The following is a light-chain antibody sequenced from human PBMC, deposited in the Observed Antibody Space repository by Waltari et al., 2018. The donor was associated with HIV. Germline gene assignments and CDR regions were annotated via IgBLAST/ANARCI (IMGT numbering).Light chain of an antibody. Sequence: DIQLTQSPSFLSASVGARVPITCRASQGISSYLAWYQQKPGKAPKLLIYSASTLQSGVPSRFSGRASGTEFTLTISSLQPEDFATYYCQQLNSYPVPFTFGPGTKVDIK. CDR1: QGISSY. J-gene: IGKJ3*01. CDR2: SAS. V-gene: IGKV1-9*01. CDR3: QQLNSYPVPFT.